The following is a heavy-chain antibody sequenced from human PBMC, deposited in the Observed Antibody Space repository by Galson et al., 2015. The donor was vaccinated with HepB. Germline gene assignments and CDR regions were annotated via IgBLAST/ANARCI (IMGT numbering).Heavy chain of an antibody. CDR1: GYIFTNYW. J-gene: IGHJ5*02. CDR2: IYPGDSET. Sequence: QSGAEVKKPGESLKISCKGSGYIFTNYWIGWVRQMPGKGLEWMGIIYPGDSETRYSPSVQGQVIISADKSISTAYLQWNSLKASDTAMYYCARHSGGIAVAGIGWFDPWGQGTLVTVSS. D-gene: IGHD6-19*01. CDR3: ARHSGGIAVAGIGWFDP. V-gene: IGHV5-51*01.